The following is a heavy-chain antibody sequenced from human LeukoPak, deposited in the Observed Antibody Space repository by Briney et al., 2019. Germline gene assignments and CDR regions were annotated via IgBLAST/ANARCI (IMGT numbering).Heavy chain of an antibody. J-gene: IGHJ4*02. CDR1: GGSISSYY. V-gene: IGHV4-59*12. CDR3: ARWDSGSYFRFDY. D-gene: IGHD1-26*01. CDR2: IYYSGST. Sequence: SETLSLTCTVSGGSISSYYWSWIRQPPGKGLEWIGYIYYSGSTNYNPSLKSRVTISVDTSKNQFSLKLSSVTAADTAVYYCARWDSGSYFRFDYWGQGTLVTVSS.